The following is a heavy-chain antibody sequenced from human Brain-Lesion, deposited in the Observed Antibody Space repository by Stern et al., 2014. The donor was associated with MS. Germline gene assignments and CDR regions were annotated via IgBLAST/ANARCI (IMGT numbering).Heavy chain of an antibody. Sequence: QVQLVQSGPGLVKPSQTLSLTCTVSGGSISSSGYYWSWIRQPADKGLEWIGRIHDSGSTYYNPSLKSPVTISMDTAKNQFSLKLPSGTAADTAVYYCATTRWDLFTWNWFDPWGQGTLVTVSS. CDR2: IHDSGST. CDR3: ATTRWDLFTWNWFDP. D-gene: IGHD1-26*01. V-gene: IGHV4-61*02. J-gene: IGHJ5*02. CDR1: GGSISSSGYY.